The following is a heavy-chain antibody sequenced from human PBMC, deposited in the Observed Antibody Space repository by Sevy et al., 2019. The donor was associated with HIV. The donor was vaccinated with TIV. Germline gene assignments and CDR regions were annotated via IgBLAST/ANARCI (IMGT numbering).Heavy chain of an antibody. CDR3: ARTMIGGYFDY. V-gene: IGHV3-21*01. CDR1: GFTFSSYS. D-gene: IGHD3-22*01. J-gene: IGHJ4*02. CDR2: ISSSSSYI. Sequence: GGSLRLSCAASGFTFSSYSMSWVRQAPGKGLEWVSSISSSSSYIYYADSVKGRFTISRDNAKNSLYLQMNSLRAEDTAVYYCARTMIGGYFDYWGQGTLVTVSS.